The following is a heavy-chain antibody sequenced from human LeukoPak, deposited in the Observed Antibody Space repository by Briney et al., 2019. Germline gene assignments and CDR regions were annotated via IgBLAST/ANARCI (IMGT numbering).Heavy chain of an antibody. CDR2: ISSSGAYI. D-gene: IGHD5-12*01. Sequence: GGSLRLACAASVFPFSTYDMNWVRQAPGKGLEWVSSISSSGAYIYYADSVKGRFTISTDNDKNLLYLQMNSLRAEDTAVYYCALRTGDYWGQGTLVTVSS. CDR1: VFPFSTYD. J-gene: IGHJ4*02. CDR3: ALRTGDY. V-gene: IGHV3-21*01.